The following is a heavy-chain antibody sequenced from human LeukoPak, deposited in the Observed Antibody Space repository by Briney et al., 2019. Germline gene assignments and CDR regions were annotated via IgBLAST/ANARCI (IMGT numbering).Heavy chain of an antibody. CDR2: IYYSGST. V-gene: IGHV4-59*01. Sequence: PSETLSLTCTVSGGSISSYYWSWIRQPPGKGLEWIGYIYYSGSTNYNPSLKSRVTISVDTSKNQSSLKLSSVTAADTAVYYCARGTATYYYYYMDVWGKGTTVTVSS. J-gene: IGHJ6*03. CDR1: GGSISSYY. D-gene: IGHD3-10*01. CDR3: ARGTATYYYYYMDV.